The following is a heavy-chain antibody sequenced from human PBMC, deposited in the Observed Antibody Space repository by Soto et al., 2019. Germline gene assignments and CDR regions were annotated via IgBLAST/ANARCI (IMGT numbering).Heavy chain of an antibody. Sequence: SETLSLTCTVSGGSITSSSYYWGWIRQPPGKGLEWIGNIYYSGSTYYNPSLKSRVTISVDTSKNQFSLKLSSVTAADTAVYYCARAPSYCISTSCYGYYYGMDVWGQGTTVTVSS. CDR3: ARAPSYCISTSCYGYYYGMDV. D-gene: IGHD2-2*01. J-gene: IGHJ6*02. V-gene: IGHV4-39*07. CDR1: GGSITSSSYY. CDR2: IYYSGST.